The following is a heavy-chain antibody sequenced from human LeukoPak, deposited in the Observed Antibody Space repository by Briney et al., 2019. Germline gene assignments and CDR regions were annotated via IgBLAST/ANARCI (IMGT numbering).Heavy chain of an antibody. CDR1: GYSFTSYW. Sequence: GESLKISCKGSGYSFTSYWIGWVRQMPGKGLEWMGIIYPGDSDTRYSPSFQGQVTISADTSIRTAYLQWSSLKDSDTAMYYCARRVAYYDSSGYYDAFDIWGQGTMVTVSS. CDR3: ARRVAYYDSSGYYDAFDI. V-gene: IGHV5-51*01. D-gene: IGHD3-22*01. J-gene: IGHJ3*02. CDR2: IYPGDSDT.